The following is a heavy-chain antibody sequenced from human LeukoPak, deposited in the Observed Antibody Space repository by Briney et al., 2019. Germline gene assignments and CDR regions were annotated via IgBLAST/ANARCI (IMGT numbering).Heavy chain of an antibody. Sequence: PGGSLRLSCAASGFTFSSYGMNWVRQAPGKGLEWVSGIVPSGGTTYYADSVKGRFTISRDNSKNTLYLQMNSLRAEDTAVYYCAKCADYGDYENWFDPWGQGTLVTVSS. CDR1: GFTFSSYG. V-gene: IGHV3-23*01. J-gene: IGHJ5*02. CDR3: AKCADYGDYENWFDP. D-gene: IGHD4-17*01. CDR2: IVPSGGTT.